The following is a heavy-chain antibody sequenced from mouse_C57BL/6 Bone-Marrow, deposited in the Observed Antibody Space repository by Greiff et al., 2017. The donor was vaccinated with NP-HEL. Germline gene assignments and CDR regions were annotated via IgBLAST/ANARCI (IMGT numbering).Heavy chain of an antibody. CDR1: GFNIKDDY. CDR2: IDPENGDT. D-gene: IGHD2-3*01. V-gene: IGHV14-4*01. J-gene: IGHJ3*01. Sequence: EVQLQQSGAELVRPGASVKLSCTASGFNIKDDYMHWVKQRPEQGLEWIGWIDPENGDTEYASKFQGKATITADTSSNTAYLQLRSLTSEDTAVYYCTTFYVAYWGQGTLVTVSA. CDR3: TTFYVAY.